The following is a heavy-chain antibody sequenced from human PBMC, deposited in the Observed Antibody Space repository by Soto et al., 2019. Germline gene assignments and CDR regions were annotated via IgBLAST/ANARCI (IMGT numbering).Heavy chain of an antibody. V-gene: IGHV3-74*01. CDR1: EFTFSSDW. Sequence: GGSLRLSCAASEFTFSSDWMHWVRQAPGKGLVWVSRINTDGSDTSYADSVKGRFTISRDNAKNMLYLQMNSLRAEDTAVYYCAKEVGYSSGYDYFDYWGQGTLVTVSS. CDR2: INTDGSDT. J-gene: IGHJ4*02. CDR3: AKEVGYSSGYDYFDY. D-gene: IGHD6-19*01.